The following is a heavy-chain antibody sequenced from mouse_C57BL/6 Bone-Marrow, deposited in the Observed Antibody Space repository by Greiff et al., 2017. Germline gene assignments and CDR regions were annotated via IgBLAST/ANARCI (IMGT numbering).Heavy chain of an antibody. CDR2: IWAGGST. CDR1: GFSLTSYG. Sequence: VQRVESGPGLVAPSQSLSITCTVSGFSLTSYGVHWVRQPPGKGLEWLGVIWAGGSTNYNSARMSRLSISKDNSKSQVFLKMNSLQTDDTAMYYCARDPSTRITKDAMDYWGQGTSVTVSS. V-gene: IGHV2-9*02. D-gene: IGHD2-4*01. J-gene: IGHJ4*01. CDR3: ARDPSTRITKDAMDY.